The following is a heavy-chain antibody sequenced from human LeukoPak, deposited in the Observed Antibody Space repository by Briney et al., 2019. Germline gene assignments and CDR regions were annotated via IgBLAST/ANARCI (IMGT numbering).Heavy chain of an antibody. D-gene: IGHD5-12*01. CDR1: GFTFSTYS. J-gene: IGHJ4*02. Sequence: GGSLRLSCAASGFTFSTYSMNWVRQAPGKGLEWVSYISSSGSTIYYAGSVKGRFTISRDNAKNSLYLQMNSLRAEDTAVYYCAGDSALAHFDYWGQGTLVTVSS. CDR2: ISSSGSTI. CDR3: AGDSALAHFDY. V-gene: IGHV3-48*04.